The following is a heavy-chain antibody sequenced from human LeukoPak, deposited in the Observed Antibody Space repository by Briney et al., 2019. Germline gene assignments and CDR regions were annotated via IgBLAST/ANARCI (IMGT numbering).Heavy chain of an antibody. Sequence: GGSLRLSCAASGLTFSSYEMNWVRQAPGKGLEWVSYISSSGSTIYYADSVKGRFTISRDNAKNSLYLQMNSLRAEDTAVYYCARGGSSGWPFDYWGQGTLVTVSS. CDR1: GLTFSSYE. D-gene: IGHD6-19*01. J-gene: IGHJ4*02. CDR3: ARGGSSGWPFDY. V-gene: IGHV3-48*03. CDR2: ISSSGSTI.